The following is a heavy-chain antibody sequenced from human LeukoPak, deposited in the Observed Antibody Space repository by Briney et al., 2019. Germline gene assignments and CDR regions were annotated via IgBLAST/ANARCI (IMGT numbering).Heavy chain of an antibody. Sequence: SVKVSCKASGGTFSSYTISWVRQAPGQGLEWMGRIIPILGIANYAQKFQGRVTITADKSTGTAYMELSSLRSEDTAVYYCARDGATGDFDYWGQGTLVTVSS. CDR2: IIPILGIA. D-gene: IGHD7-27*01. V-gene: IGHV1-69*04. CDR3: ARDGATGDFDY. J-gene: IGHJ4*02. CDR1: GGTFSSYT.